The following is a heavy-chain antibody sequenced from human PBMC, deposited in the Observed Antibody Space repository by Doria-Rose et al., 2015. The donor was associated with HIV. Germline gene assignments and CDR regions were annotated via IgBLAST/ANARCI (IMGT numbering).Heavy chain of an antibody. D-gene: IGHD3-10*01. CDR3: ATGVTLDY. CDR2: ISSTSADI. V-gene: IGHV3-21*01. J-gene: IGHJ4*02. CDR1: GFTFSSHR. Sequence: VQLVQSGGGLVRPGGSLRLSCATSGFTFSSHRINWVRQAPGKGLEWVSSISSTSADINCADSVSGRFTISRDNARNSLYLQMDSLRAEDTAIYYCATGVTLDYWGQGTLVTVSS.